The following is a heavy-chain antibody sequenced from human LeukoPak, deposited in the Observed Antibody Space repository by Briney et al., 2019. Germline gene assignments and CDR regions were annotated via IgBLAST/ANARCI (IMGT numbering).Heavy chain of an antibody. CDR3: ARGLGYGGPFDY. J-gene: IGHJ4*02. D-gene: IGHD4/OR15-4a*01. Sequence: SETLSLTCTVSGGSISSYYWSWIRQPPGKGREWVGYIYYSGSTNYNPSLKSRVTISVDTSKSQFSLKPSSVTAADTAVYYCARGLGYGGPFDYWGQGTLVTVSS. V-gene: IGHV4-59*01. CDR2: IYYSGST. CDR1: GGSISSYY.